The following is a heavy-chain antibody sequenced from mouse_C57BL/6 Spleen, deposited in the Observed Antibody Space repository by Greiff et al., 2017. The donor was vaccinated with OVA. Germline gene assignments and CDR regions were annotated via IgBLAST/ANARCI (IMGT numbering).Heavy chain of an antibody. Sequence: VQLQQSGPELVKPGASVKISCKASGYAFSSSWMNWVKQRPGKGLEWIGRIYPGDGDTNYNGKFKGKATLTADKSSSTAYMQLRSLTSEDSAVYFCALYYDSFAYWGQGTLVTVSA. J-gene: IGHJ3*01. CDR2: IYPGDGDT. V-gene: IGHV1-82*01. CDR3: ALYYDSFAY. D-gene: IGHD2-4*01. CDR1: GYAFSSSW.